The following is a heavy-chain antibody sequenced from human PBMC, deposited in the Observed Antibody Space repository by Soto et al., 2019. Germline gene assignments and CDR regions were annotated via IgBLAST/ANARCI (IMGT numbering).Heavy chain of an antibody. CDR3: AKDRGPYCSGGICYPPSWFDP. J-gene: IGHJ5*02. CDR2: ITGIDGRT. D-gene: IGHD2-15*01. CDR1: GFTVGNYA. V-gene: IGHV3-23*01. Sequence: GGSLRLSCVGSGFTVGNYAMSWVRQAPGKGLEWVSSITGIDGRTYYADSVKGRFTISRDNPKNTLYLQMNNLRAEDTAMFYCAKDRGPYCSGGICYPPSWFDPWGQGTQVTVSS.